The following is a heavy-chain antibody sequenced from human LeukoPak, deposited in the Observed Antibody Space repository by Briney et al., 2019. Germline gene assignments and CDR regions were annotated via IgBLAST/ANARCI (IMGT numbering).Heavy chain of an antibody. D-gene: IGHD2-15*01. J-gene: IGHJ4*02. CDR2: ISDTGNT. V-gene: IGHV3-23*01. CDR1: GFTLSSYA. Sequence: GGSLRLSCAASGFTLSSYAMSWVRQAPGKGLEWVSAISDTGNTYHADTVKGRFTISRDSSKNTLFLQMNRLRPEDAAVYYCAKAPVTTCRGAFCYPFDYWGLGTLVTVSS. CDR3: AKAPVTTCRGAFCYPFDY.